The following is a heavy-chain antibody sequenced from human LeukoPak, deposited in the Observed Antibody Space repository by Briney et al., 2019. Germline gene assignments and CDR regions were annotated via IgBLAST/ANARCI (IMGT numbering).Heavy chain of an antibody. Sequence: ASVKVSCKASGYTFTGYYMHWVRQATGQGLEWMGWMNPNSGNTGYAQKFQGRVTMTRNTSISTAYMELSSLRSEDTAVYYCAAGITGEYFDYWGQGTLVTVSS. CDR1: GYTFTGYY. CDR3: AAGITGEYFDY. D-gene: IGHD1-14*01. CDR2: MNPNSGNT. J-gene: IGHJ4*02. V-gene: IGHV1-8*02.